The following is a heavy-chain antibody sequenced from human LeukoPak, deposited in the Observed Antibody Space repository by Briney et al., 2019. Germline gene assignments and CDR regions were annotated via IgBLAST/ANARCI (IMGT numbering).Heavy chain of an antibody. CDR1: GFTFGSYA. V-gene: IGHV3-73*01. D-gene: IGHD1-14*01. Sequence: GGSLRLSCAASGFTFGSYAMHWVRQASGKGLEWVGRIRSKANSYATAYAASVKGRFTISRDDSKNTAYLQMNSLKTEDTAVYYCTGSVTGYYFDYWGQGTLVTVSS. J-gene: IGHJ4*02. CDR2: IRSKANSYAT. CDR3: TGSVTGYYFDY.